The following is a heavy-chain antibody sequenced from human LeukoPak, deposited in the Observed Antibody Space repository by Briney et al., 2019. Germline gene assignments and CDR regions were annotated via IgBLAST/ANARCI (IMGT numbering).Heavy chain of an antibody. J-gene: IGHJ4*02. D-gene: IGHD6-13*01. V-gene: IGHV3-30*02. CDR3: AKAEGIAAAGTDY. CDR1: GFTFSSYG. Sequence: GGSLRLSCAASGFTFSSYGMHWVRQAPGKGLEWAAFIRYDGSNKYYADSVKGRFTISRDNSKNTLYLQTNSLRAEDTAVYYCAKAEGIAAAGTDYWGQGTLVTVSS. CDR2: IRYDGSNK.